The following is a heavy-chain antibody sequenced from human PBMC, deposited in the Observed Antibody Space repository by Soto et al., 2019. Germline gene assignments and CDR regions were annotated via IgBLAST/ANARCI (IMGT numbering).Heavy chain of an antibody. Sequence: PGGSLRLSCAASGFTFSSYGMHWVRQAPGKGLEWVSAISYDGSNKYYADSVKGRFTISRDNSKNTLYLQMNSLRAEDTAVYYCAKDLIAALGMDVWGQGTTVTVSS. CDR3: AKDLIAALGMDV. J-gene: IGHJ6*02. CDR1: GFTFSSYG. CDR2: ISYDGSNK. D-gene: IGHD6-13*01. V-gene: IGHV3-30*18.